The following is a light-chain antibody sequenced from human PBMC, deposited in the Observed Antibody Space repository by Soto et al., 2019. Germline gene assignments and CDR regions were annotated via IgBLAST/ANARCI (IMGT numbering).Light chain of an antibody. CDR1: SGDIGDYKH. CDR2: DVS. Sequence: QSALTQPASVSGSPGQSITISCTGSSGDIGDYKHVSWYKQHPGKAPKLMIYDVSNRPSGVSNRFSASKSGNTASLTISGLQAEDEADYYCSSYTSTNFVIFGGGTKLTVL. J-gene: IGLJ2*01. CDR3: SSYTSTNFVI. V-gene: IGLV2-14*01.